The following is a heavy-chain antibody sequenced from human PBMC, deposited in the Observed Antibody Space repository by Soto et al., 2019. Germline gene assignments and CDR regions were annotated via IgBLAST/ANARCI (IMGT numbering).Heavy chain of an antibody. CDR1: GGSISSTNW. V-gene: IGHV4-4*02. CDR2: VYHTGST. CDR3: AALPPRIVVVVLPIPS. D-gene: IGHD2-15*01. J-gene: IGHJ4*02. Sequence: QVQLQQSGPRLARPSGTLSLTCVVSGGSISSTNWWTWVRQTPGKGLEWIGEVYHTGSTKYNPSHRNRVTISLDNSNKQFSLNLKSVTAADTAVYYCAALPPRIVVVVLPIPSWGQGTLVTVSS.